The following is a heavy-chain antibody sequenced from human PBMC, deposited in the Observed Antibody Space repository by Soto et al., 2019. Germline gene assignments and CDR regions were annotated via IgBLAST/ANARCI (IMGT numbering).Heavy chain of an antibody. Sequence: QVQLVQSGAEVKKPGSSVKVSCKASGGTFSSYAISWVRQAPGQGLEWMGGIIPIFGTANYEQKFQGRVKITADESTSTAYMELSSLRSEDTAVYYCARGSSHYYDSSGYHNWFDPWGQGTLVTVSS. CDR1: GGTFSSYA. CDR2: IIPIFGTA. V-gene: IGHV1-69*01. CDR3: ARGSSHYYDSSGYHNWFDP. D-gene: IGHD3-22*01. J-gene: IGHJ5*02.